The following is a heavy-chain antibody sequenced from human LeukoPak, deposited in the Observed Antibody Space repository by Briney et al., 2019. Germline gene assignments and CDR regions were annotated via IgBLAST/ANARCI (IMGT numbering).Heavy chain of an antibody. Sequence: GKSLRLSCAASGFTFSTYSMHWVRQAPGKELEWVAVISYDGSNKYYADSVRGRFTISRDNSKNTLYLQMNSLRDEDTAVYYCARGRYGSYTPDFDFWGQGTLVTVSS. CDR3: ARGRYGSYTPDFDF. CDR2: ISYDGSNK. J-gene: IGHJ4*02. CDR1: GFTFSTYS. V-gene: IGHV3-30*04. D-gene: IGHD6-13*01.